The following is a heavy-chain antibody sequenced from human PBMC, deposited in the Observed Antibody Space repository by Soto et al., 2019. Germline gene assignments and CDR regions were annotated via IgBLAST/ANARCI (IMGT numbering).Heavy chain of an antibody. V-gene: IGHV3-9*02. CDR2: IIWNTGNT. CDR1: GFTSNDHG. D-gene: IGHD3-16*01. Sequence: GGSLRLSCAASGFTSNDHGMHWVRQAPGKGLEWVAGIIWNTGNTGYADPVKGRFTISRDNANNSLYLQMNSLRPDDTALYYCAKDIELAGVQYGGQGTLETV. CDR3: AKDIELAGVQY. J-gene: IGHJ4*02.